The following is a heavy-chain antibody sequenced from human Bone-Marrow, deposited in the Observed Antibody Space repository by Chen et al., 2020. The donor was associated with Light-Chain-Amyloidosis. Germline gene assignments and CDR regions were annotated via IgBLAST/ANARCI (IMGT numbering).Heavy chain of an antibody. CDR1: GFTFSTYW. CDR3: AQAGSYRFDS. V-gene: IGHV3-74*01. Sequence: EVQLVESGGDLVQPGGSLRLSCAASGFTFSTYWMHWVRQAPGNGLVWVARMNSAGSGNRYADSVKGRFIISRDHAKNTLYLQMNSLRPADPAVYSCAQAGSYRFDSWGQGTLVTVSS. J-gene: IGHJ4*02. CDR2: MNSAGSGN. D-gene: IGHD1-26*01.